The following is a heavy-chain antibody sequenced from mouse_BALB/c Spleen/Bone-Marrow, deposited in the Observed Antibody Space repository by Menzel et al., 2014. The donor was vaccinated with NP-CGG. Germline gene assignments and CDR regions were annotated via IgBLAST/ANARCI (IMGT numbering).Heavy chain of an antibody. V-gene: IGHV1-66*01. J-gene: IGHJ4*01. CDR2: IFPGSGNI. CDR1: GYSFTGYY. Sequence: VQLQQSGPELVKPGASVKISCEASGYSFTGYYIHWVKQRPGQGLEWIGWIFPGSGNIKYNEKFKGEATLTADTSSSTAYMRLSSLTSEDSAVYFCARRGNWGYAMDYWGQGTSVTVSS. D-gene: IGHD2-1*01. CDR3: ARRGNWGYAMDY.